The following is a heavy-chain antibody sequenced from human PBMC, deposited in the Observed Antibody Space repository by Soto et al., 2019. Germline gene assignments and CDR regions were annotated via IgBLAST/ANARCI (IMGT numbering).Heavy chain of an antibody. CDR1: GGTFSSYA. Sequence: VASVKVSCKASGGTFSSYAISWVRQAPGQGLEWMGGIIPIFGTANYAQKFQGRVTITADESTSTAYMELSSLRSEDTAVYYCARGKPDYYGSGSYYVAEGRYYYYYGMDVWGQGTTVTVSS. CDR3: ARGKPDYYGSGSYYVAEGRYYYYYGMDV. J-gene: IGHJ6*02. D-gene: IGHD3-10*01. V-gene: IGHV1-69*13. CDR2: IIPIFGTA.